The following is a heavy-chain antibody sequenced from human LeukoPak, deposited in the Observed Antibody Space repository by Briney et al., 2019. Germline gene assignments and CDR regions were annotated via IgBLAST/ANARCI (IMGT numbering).Heavy chain of an antibody. CDR2: IYYSGST. Sequence: PSETLSLTCTVSGGSISSSSYYWGWIRQPPGKGLEWIGSIYYSGSTNYNPSLKSRVTISVDTSKNQFSLKLSSVTAADTAVYYCARHEVTSDAFDIWGQGTMVTVSS. CDR3: ARHEVTSDAFDI. CDR1: GGSISSSSYY. J-gene: IGHJ3*02. D-gene: IGHD4-17*01. V-gene: IGHV4-39*01.